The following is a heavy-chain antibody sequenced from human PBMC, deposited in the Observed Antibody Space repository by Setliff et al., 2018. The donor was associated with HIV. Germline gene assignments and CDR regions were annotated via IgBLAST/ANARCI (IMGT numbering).Heavy chain of an antibody. J-gene: IGHJ6*02. Sequence: ASVKVSCKASGYTFTSYDINWVRQATGQGLEWMGWINLVTGQTAYLQKFQGKVIITRDTSANTAFMEMSSLRSEDTAVYYCARNGGPYAGGALYYYYGMDVWGQGTTVTVSS. CDR2: INLVTGQT. CDR3: ARNGGPYAGGALYYYYGMDV. V-gene: IGHV1-8*01. D-gene: IGHD3-16*01. CDR1: GYTFTSYD.